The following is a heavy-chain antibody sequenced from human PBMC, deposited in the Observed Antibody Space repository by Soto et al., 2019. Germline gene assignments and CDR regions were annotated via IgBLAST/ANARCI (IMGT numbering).Heavy chain of an antibody. V-gene: IGHV3-33*01. J-gene: IGHJ4*02. CDR3: ARDRAYYYDRIGY. CDR1: GFTFSSYG. CDR2: IWYDGSNK. Sequence: QVQLVESGGGVVQPGRSLRLSCAASGFTFSSYGMHWVRQAPGKGLEWVAVIWYDGSNKYYADSVKGRFTISRDNSKNTLYLQMNSLRAEDTAVYYCARDRAYYYDRIGYWGQGTLVTVSS. D-gene: IGHD3-22*01.